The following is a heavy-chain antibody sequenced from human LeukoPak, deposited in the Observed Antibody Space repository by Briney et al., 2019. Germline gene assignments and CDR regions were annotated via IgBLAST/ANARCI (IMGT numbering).Heavy chain of an antibody. CDR3: ARGPGPFDY. Sequence: GGSLRLSCAASGFPFSSYWMSWVRQAPGKGLEWVANIKQDGSEKYYVDSVKGRFTISRDNAKNSLYLQMNSLRAEDTAVYYCARGPGPFDYWGQGTLVTVPS. J-gene: IGHJ4*02. CDR2: IKQDGSEK. CDR1: GFPFSSYW. V-gene: IGHV3-7*01.